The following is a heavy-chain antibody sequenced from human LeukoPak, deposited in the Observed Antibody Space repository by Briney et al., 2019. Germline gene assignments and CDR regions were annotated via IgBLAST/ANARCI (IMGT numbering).Heavy chain of an antibody. Sequence: SETLSLTCAVYGGSFSGYYWSWIRQPPGKGLEWIGEINHSGSAKSNPSLKSRVILSVDTSKNQFSLNLISVTAANMAVYVCAMSSCMEPHLDPWGQGTLVTVSS. J-gene: IGHJ5*02. CDR2: INHSGSA. V-gene: IGHV4-34*01. CDR1: GGSFSGYY. CDR3: AMSSCMEPHLDP. D-gene: IGHD1-14*01.